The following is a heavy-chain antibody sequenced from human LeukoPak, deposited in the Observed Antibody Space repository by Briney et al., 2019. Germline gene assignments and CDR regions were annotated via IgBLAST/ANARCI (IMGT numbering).Heavy chain of an antibody. CDR1: GYTFTGYY. CDR2: ISRNSGGT. Sequence: ASVKVSCKASGYTFTGYYMHWVRQAPGQGLEWMGWISRNSGGTNYAQKFQGRVTMTRDTSISTAYMELSRLRSDDTAVYYCARVKSSAVAGNFDYWGQGTLVTVSS. D-gene: IGHD6-19*01. CDR3: ARVKSSAVAGNFDY. J-gene: IGHJ4*02. V-gene: IGHV1-2*02.